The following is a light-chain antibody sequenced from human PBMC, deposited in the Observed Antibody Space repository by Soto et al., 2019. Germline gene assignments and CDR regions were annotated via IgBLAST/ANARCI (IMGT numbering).Light chain of an antibody. CDR2: EVS. Sequence: QSALTQPASVSGSPGQSITISCTGTSSDVGSYNLVSWYQQHPGKAPKLMIYEVSKRPSGVSNRFSGSKSGNTASLTISGLQAEDEADYYFCSYAGSSTPLIFGTGTKLTVL. CDR1: SSDVGSYNL. J-gene: IGLJ1*01. CDR3: CSYAGSSTPLI. V-gene: IGLV2-23*02.